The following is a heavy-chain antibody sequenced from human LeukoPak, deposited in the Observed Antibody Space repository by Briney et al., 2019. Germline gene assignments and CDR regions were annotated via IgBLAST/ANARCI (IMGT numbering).Heavy chain of an antibody. V-gene: IGHV3-21*01. CDR3: ARGEFGDYYYFYMDV. J-gene: IGHJ6*03. Sequence: NPGGSLRLSCAASGFTFSSYSMNWVRQAPGKGLEWVSSITSSNNYIYYGDSVKGRFTISRDDAKNSLFLQMNGLRAEDTATYYCARGEFGDYYYFYMDVWGKGTTVTVSS. CDR1: GFTFSSYS. D-gene: IGHD2/OR15-2a*01. CDR2: ITSSNNYI.